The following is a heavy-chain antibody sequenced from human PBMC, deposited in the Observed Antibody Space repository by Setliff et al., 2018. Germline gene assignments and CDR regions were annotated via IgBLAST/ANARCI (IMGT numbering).Heavy chain of an antibody. CDR1: GFTFSSFA. J-gene: IGHJ4*02. Sequence: PGGSLRLSCAASGFTFSSFAMSWVRQAPGKGLEWVSTIYNDDRHTFYTDSVKGRFTIFRDISKNTLYLLWTSLRAEDTALYYCAQPQVELRWGFESWGQGTLVTVSS. V-gene: IGHV3-23*03. CDR3: AQPQVELRWGFES. D-gene: IGHD1-7*01. CDR2: IYNDDRHT.